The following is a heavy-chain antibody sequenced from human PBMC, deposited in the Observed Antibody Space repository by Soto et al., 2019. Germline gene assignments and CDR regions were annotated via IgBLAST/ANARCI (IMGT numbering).Heavy chain of an antibody. CDR1: GFTFSSYA. Sequence: PGGSLRLSCAASGFTFSSYAMSWVRQAPGKGLEWVSAISGSGGSTYYADSVKGRFTISRDNSKNTLYLQMNSLRAEDTAVYYCAKGVSEYYEFWSGYYRYYYYGMDVWGQGTTVTVSS. CDR2: ISGSGGST. D-gene: IGHD3-3*01. V-gene: IGHV3-23*01. J-gene: IGHJ6*02. CDR3: AKGVSEYYEFWSGYYRYYYYGMDV.